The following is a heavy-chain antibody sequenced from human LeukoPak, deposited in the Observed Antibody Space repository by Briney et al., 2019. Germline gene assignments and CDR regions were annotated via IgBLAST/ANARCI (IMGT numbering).Heavy chain of an antibody. CDR2: IWSDGSKK. V-gene: IGHV3-33*01. J-gene: IGHJ3*02. CDR3: ARMDDSSGYAFDI. D-gene: IGHD3-22*01. Sequence: TGGSLRLSCAASGFTFTTYGFHWVRQAPGKGLEWVAVIWSDGSKKYYADSVRGRFTISRDNSMDTVYLQMNSLRAEDTAVYYCARMDDSSGYAFDIWGQGTMVTVSS. CDR1: GFTFTTYG.